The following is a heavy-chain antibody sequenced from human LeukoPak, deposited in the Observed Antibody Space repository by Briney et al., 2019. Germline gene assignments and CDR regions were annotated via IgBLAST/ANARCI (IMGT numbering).Heavy chain of an antibody. Sequence: GESLKISCKGSGYSFISYWIGWVRQMPGKGLEWMGIIYPGDSDTRYSPSFQGQVTISADKSISTAYLQWSSLKASDTAMYYCARSLWFGELIQGLSPTPLDYWGQGTLVTVSS. V-gene: IGHV5-51*01. CDR1: GYSFISYW. D-gene: IGHD3-10*01. J-gene: IGHJ4*02. CDR2: IYPGDSDT. CDR3: ARSLWFGELIQGLSPTPLDY.